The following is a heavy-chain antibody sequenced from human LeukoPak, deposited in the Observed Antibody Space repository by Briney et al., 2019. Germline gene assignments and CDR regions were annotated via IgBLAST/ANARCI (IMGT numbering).Heavy chain of an antibody. Sequence: ASVKVSCKAPGYTFTCYGISWVRQAPGQGLEWMGWISAYNGNTNYAQKLQGRVTMTTDTSTSTAYMELRSLRSDDTAVYYCAMYSSSWYYFDYWGQGTLVTVSS. V-gene: IGHV1-18*01. CDR3: AMYSSSWYYFDY. J-gene: IGHJ4*02. CDR1: GYTFTCYG. D-gene: IGHD6-13*01. CDR2: ISAYNGNT.